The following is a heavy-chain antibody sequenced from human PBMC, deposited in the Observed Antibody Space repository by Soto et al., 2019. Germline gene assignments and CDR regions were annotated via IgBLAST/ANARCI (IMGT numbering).Heavy chain of an antibody. CDR3: ARDSSSSWDGLLRDYYDGMDV. Sequence: SETLSLTCTVSGGSISSYYWSWIRQPAGKGLEWIGRIYTSGSTNYNHSLKSRVTMSVDTSKNQFSLKLSSVTAADTAVYYCARDSSSSWDGLLRDYYDGMDVWGQGTTVTVSS. V-gene: IGHV4-4*07. CDR1: GGSISSYY. J-gene: IGHJ6*02. D-gene: IGHD6-13*01. CDR2: IYTSGST.